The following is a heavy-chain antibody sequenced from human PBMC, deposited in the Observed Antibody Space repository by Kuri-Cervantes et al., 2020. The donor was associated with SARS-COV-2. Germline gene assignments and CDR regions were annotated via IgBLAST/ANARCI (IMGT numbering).Heavy chain of an antibody. Sequence: GGSLRLSCAASGFTFSSYSMNWVRQAPGKGLEWVSYISSSSSTIYYADSVKGRFTISRDNAKNSLHLQMNSLRAEDTAVYYCARDAGYDFWSGYNYHPYYGMDVWGQGTMVTVSS. CDR1: GFTFSSYS. CDR2: ISSSSSTI. D-gene: IGHD3-3*01. V-gene: IGHV3-48*01. CDR3: ARDAGYDFWSGYNYHPYYGMDV. J-gene: IGHJ6*02.